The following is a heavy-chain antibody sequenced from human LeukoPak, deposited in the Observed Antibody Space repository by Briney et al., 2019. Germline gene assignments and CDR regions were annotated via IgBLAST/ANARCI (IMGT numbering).Heavy chain of an antibody. CDR2: INPNSGGT. CDR3: ARARVMGRGFDP. V-gene: IGHV1-2*06. CDR1: GYTFTGYY. Sequence: EASVKVSCKASGYTFTGYYMHWVRQAPGQGLEWMGRINPNSGGTNYAQKFQGRVTMTRDTSISTAYMELSRLRSEDTAVYYCARARVMGRGFDPWGQGTLVTVSS. D-gene: IGHD2-8*01. J-gene: IGHJ5*02.